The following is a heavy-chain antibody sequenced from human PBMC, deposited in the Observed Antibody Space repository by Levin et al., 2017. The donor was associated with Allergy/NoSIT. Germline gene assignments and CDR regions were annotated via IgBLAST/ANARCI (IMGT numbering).Heavy chain of an antibody. CDR2: IHYTGYT. J-gene: IGHJ5*02. CDR3: ARSANVTVIPAAIVEFDP. Sequence: SETLSLTCTVSGGSISSYYWSWIRQSPGKRPEWIGYIHYTGYTNYSPSLKSRVTISLDTSKNQFSLKLTSVTAADTAVYSCARSANVTVIPAAIVEFDPWGQGILVTVAS. V-gene: IGHV4-59*08. CDR1: GGSISSYY. D-gene: IGHD2-2*01.